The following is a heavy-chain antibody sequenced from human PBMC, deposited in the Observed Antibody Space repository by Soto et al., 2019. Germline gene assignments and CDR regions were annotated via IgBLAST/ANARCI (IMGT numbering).Heavy chain of an antibody. D-gene: IGHD6-13*01. Sequence: QVQLVESGGGVVQPGRSLRLSCAASGFTFSSYGMHWVRQAPGKGLEWVAVIWYDGSNKYYADSVKGRFTISRDNSKNTLYLQMNSLRAADTAVYYCARDSWGIAAAGRAEGGMDVWGQGTTVTVSS. CDR3: ARDSWGIAAAGRAEGGMDV. CDR1: GFTFSSYG. CDR2: IWYDGSNK. V-gene: IGHV3-33*01. J-gene: IGHJ6*02.